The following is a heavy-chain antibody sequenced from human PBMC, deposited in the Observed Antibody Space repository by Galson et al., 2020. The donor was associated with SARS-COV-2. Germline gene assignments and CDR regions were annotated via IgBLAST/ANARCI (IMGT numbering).Heavy chain of an antibody. CDR3: ARDDNGGNYVDY. CDR1: GDSISSSSYY. V-gene: IGHV4-39*02. J-gene: IGHJ4*02. CDR2: IYYTGIT. Sequence: SETLSLTCTVSGDSISSSSYYWGWIRQPPGKGLEWIGSIYYTGITYYNPSLKSRVTISVDTSKNQFSLKLTSVTATDTAVYYCARDDNGGNYVDYWGLGTLVTVSS. D-gene: IGHD4-17*01.